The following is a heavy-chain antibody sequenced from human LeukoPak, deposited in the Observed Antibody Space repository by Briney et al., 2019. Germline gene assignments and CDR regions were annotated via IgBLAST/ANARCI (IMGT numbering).Heavy chain of an antibody. CDR1: GFTLDDYA. D-gene: IGHD3-10*01. V-gene: IGHV3-9*01. CDR3: AKAYYYGSGSYYKGPFDY. J-gene: IGHJ4*02. CDR2: ITWNSGSI. Sequence: GRSLRLSCAASGFTLDDYAMHWVRQAPGKGLEWVSGITWNSGSIGYADSVKGRFTISRDNAKNSLFLQMNSLRAEDTALYYCAKAYYYGSGSYYKGPFDYWGQGTLVTVSS.